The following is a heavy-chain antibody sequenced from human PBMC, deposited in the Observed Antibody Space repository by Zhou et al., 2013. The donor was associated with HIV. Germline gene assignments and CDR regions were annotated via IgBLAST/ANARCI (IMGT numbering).Heavy chain of an antibody. CDR1: GFTFTGFG. V-gene: IGHV1-18*01. Sequence: QVQLEQSGSEVKKPGASVKVSCKASGFTFTGFGISWVRQAPGQGLEWMGWISSYNGHTNYAQKFQGRLTVTTDTSTSTAYMELRSLASDDTAVYYCARAYSTAWYGGGFYYMDVWGKGTTVSVSS. CDR2: ISSYNGHT. CDR3: ARAYSTAWYGGGFYYMDV. J-gene: IGHJ6*03. D-gene: IGHD4-4*01.